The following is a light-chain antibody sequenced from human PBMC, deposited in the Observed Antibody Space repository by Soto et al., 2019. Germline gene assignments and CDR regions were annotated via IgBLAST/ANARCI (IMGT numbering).Light chain of an antibody. V-gene: IGKV1-9*01. CDR3: QRLSIYPLT. CDR1: QGIANY. J-gene: IGKJ3*01. Sequence: DIQLTQSPSFLSASEGDRVTITCRASQGIANYLAWFQQKPGKAPKLLIDSASTLQSGVPSRFSGSGSGTEFTLTISSLQPEDFATYYCQRLSIYPLTSGPRTKVNIK. CDR2: SAS.